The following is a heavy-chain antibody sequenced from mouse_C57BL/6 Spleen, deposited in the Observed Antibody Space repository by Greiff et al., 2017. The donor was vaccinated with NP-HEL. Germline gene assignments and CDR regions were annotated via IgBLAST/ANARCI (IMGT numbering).Heavy chain of an antibody. V-gene: IGHV7-3*01. Sequence: EVQVVESGGGLVQPGGSLSLSCAASGFTFTDYYMSWVRQPPGKALEWLGFIRNKANGYTTEYSASVKGRFTISRDNSQSILYLQMNALRAEDSATYYCARYGNYLDYWGQGTTLTVSS. CDR2: IRNKANGYTT. CDR3: ARYGNYLDY. CDR1: GFTFTDYY. J-gene: IGHJ2*01.